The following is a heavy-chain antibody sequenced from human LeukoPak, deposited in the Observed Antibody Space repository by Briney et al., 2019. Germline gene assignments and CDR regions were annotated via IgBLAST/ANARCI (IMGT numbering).Heavy chain of an antibody. V-gene: IGHV3-21*01. CDR1: GFTFSDYS. Sequence: PGGSLRLSCPASGFTFSDYSMSSVRQAPGKGLEWVSSIISSSDYIYYADSGKGRFTISRDNARNSLYLQMNSLRAEDTAVYYCARSRSVSNYKGMDVWGQGTTVTVSS. J-gene: IGHJ6*02. CDR2: IISSSDYI. D-gene: IGHD5/OR15-5a*01. CDR3: ARSRSVSNYKGMDV.